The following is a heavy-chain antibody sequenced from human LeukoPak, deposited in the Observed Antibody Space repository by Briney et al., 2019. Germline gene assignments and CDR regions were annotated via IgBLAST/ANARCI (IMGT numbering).Heavy chain of an antibody. V-gene: IGHV4-59*01. J-gene: IGHJ4*02. D-gene: IGHD3-22*01. CDR1: GGSISNYY. CDR2: IYYSGST. Sequence: SETLSLTCTVPGGSISNYYWSWIRQPPGEGPEGIGYIYYSGSTNYNPSLKGRVTISVDTSKNQFSLKLSSVTAADTAVYYCARAGDSSGYYLDYWGQGTLVTVSS. CDR3: ARAGDSSGYYLDY.